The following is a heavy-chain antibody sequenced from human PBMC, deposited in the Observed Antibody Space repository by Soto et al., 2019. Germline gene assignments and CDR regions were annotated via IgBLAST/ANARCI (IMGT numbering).Heavy chain of an antibody. CDR1: GFTFSSHG. V-gene: IGHV3-30*03. D-gene: IGHD6-13*01. J-gene: IGHJ6*02. Sequence: GGSLRPSCAPSGFTFSSHGMHWVRQAPGKGLEWVGVTSYDGSNTSYADTVKVRFTISSDNTKQTLYLQLNSLSAEEVAESYCATDCPPVSSSWFGQESTYYYGMDVLGQGTMVTVSS. CDR3: ATDCPPVSSSWFGQESTYYYGMDV. CDR2: TSYDGSNT.